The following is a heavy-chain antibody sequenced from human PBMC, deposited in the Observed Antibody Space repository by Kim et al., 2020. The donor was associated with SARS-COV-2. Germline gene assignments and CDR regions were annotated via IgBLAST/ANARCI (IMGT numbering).Heavy chain of an antibody. CDR2: ISFSSSYT. Sequence: GGSLRLSCAVSGFTFSDYYMTWIRQAPGKGLEWVSYISFSSSYTYYADSVKGRFTISRDNVKNSLYLQMNSLRAEDTAVYYCARGGDGDYPYWGQGTLVTVSS. V-gene: IGHV3-11*05. CDR1: GFTFSDYY. D-gene: IGHD4-17*01. J-gene: IGHJ4*02. CDR3: ARGGDGDYPY.